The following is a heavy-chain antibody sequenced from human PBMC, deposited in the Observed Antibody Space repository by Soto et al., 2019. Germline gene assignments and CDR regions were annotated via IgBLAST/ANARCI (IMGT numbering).Heavy chain of an antibody. CDR1: GFTFSSYA. J-gene: IGHJ6*03. D-gene: IGHD3-10*01. CDR2: ISGSGGST. V-gene: IGHV3-23*01. CDR3: ARGIGSGSYYLAWYYYYYMDV. Sequence: GGSLRLSCAASGFTFSSYAMSWVRQAPGKGLEWVSAISGSGGSTYYADSVKGRFTISRDNSKNTLYLQLNSLRAEDTAVYYCARGIGSGSYYLAWYYYYYMDVWGKGTTVTVSS.